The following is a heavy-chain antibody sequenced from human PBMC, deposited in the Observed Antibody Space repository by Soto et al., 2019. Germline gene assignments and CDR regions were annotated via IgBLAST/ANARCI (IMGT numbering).Heavy chain of an antibody. CDR2: IFSSGST. CDR3: ATAPASSPYNFAHRIQLCSFEF. CDR1: GGSINTFY. D-gene: IGHD3-16*01. Sequence: SETLSLTCTVSGGSINTFYWSWVRQPAGKXLEWIGRIFSSGSTSFNPSLESRGAMSVDTSKNHFSLNLSSVTAADMAVYYCATAPASSPYNFAHRIQLCSFEFWRKRAMVAASS. V-gene: IGHV4-4*07. J-gene: IGHJ4*02.